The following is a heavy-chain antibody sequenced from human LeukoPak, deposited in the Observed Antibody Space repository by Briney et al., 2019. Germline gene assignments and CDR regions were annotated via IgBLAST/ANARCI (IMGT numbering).Heavy chain of an antibody. J-gene: IGHJ4*02. CDR1: GYTFTSYG. Sequence: GASVKVSCKASGYTFTSYGISWVRQAPGQGLEWMGWISAYNGNTNYAQKLQGGVTMTTDTSTSTAYMELRSLRSDDTAVYYCAREAAPSGYDSYYFDYWGQGTLVTVSS. CDR2: ISAYNGNT. V-gene: IGHV1-18*01. D-gene: IGHD5-12*01. CDR3: AREAAPSGYDSYYFDY.